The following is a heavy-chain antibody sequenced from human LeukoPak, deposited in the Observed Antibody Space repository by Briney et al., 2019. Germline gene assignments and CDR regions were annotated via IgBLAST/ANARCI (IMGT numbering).Heavy chain of an antibody. V-gene: IGHV3-23*01. CDR1: GVTFSSYA. J-gene: IGHJ4*02. CDR3: AKDLDIVATITGN. Sequence: PGGSLRLSCAASGVTFSSYAMSWVRQAPGKGLEWVSGVSGSGGSTYYADSVKGRFTISRDNSKNTLYLQMNSLRAEDTAVYYCAKDLDIVATITGNWGQGTLFTVSS. CDR2: VSGSGGST. D-gene: IGHD5-12*01.